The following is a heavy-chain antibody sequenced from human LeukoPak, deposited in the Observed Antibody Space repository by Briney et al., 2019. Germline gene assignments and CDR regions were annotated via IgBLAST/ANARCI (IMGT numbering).Heavy chain of an antibody. CDR3: ARGTPYTSSSDFDY. CDR1: GFTLSGSA. D-gene: IGHD6-6*01. V-gene: IGHV3-73*01. CDR2: IRNKAYSYAT. J-gene: IGHJ4*02. Sequence: PGGSLKLSCAASGFTLSGSAMHWVRQASGKGLEWVGRIRNKAYSYATVYAASVKGRFTISRDDSKNTAYLQMNSLRAEDTAVYYCARGTPYTSSSDFDYWGQGTLVTVSS.